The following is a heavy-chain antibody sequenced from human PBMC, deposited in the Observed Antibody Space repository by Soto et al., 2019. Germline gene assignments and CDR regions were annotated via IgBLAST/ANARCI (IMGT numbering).Heavy chain of an antibody. J-gene: IGHJ3*02. Sequence: QVQLVQSGAEVKKPGSSVKVSCKASGGTFSSYTISWVRQAPGQGLEWMGRIIPILGIANYAQKFQGRVTITADKTTSTAYMELRSLRSEDTAVYYCAIGNSSSWSGGVYAFDIWGQGTMVTVSS. CDR3: AIGNSSSWSGGVYAFDI. CDR2: IIPILGIA. V-gene: IGHV1-69*02. D-gene: IGHD6-13*01. CDR1: GGTFSSYT.